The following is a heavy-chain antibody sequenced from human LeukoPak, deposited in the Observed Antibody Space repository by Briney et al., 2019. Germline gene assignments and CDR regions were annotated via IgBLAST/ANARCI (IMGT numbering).Heavy chain of an antibody. Sequence: PGGSLRLSCAASGFTVSSTYMSWVRQAPGRGLEWVSLIYSSGSTYYADSLKDRFTISRDNYKNMLYLQLNSLRAEDTAVYYCTRGDDNWGQGTLVTVSS. V-gene: IGHV3-66*01. J-gene: IGHJ4*02. CDR3: TRGDDN. CDR1: GFTVSSTY. CDR2: IYSSGST.